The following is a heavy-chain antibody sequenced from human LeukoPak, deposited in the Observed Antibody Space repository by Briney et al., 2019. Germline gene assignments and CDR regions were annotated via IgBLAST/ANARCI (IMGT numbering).Heavy chain of an antibody. CDR1: GGSISNTNW. CDR2: ISLTGLT. Sequence: SETLSLTCGASGGSISNTNWWSWVRQPPGQGLEWTGEISLTGLTHYNPSLESRVTVSLDKSKNQLSLNLTTVAAADTAVYYCSRENGAFSPFGYWGQGTLVTVLS. J-gene: IGHJ4*02. V-gene: IGHV4-4*02. D-gene: IGHD2-8*01. CDR3: SRENGAFSPFGY.